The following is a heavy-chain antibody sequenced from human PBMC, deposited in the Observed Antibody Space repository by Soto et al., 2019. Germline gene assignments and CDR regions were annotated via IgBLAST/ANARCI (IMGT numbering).Heavy chain of an antibody. CDR1: GFTFSTYW. J-gene: IGHJ4*02. CDR2: INSDGSST. Sequence: PGGSLRLSCAASGFTFSTYWMHWVRQDPGKGLVWVSRINSDGSSTSYADSVKGRFTISRDNAKNTLYLQMNSLRAEDTAVYYCARASAVTGTGGYYWGQGTLVTVSS. D-gene: IGHD6-19*01. V-gene: IGHV3-74*01. CDR3: ARASAVTGTGGYY.